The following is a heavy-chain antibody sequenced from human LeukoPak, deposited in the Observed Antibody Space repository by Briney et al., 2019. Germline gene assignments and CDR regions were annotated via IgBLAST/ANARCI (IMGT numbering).Heavy chain of an antibody. CDR2: IYYSGST. CDR1: GGSISSYY. V-gene: IGHV4-59*01. CDR3: ARDPFIAVAGTGRNNWFDP. D-gene: IGHD6-19*01. Sequence: SETLSLTCTVSGGSISSYYWNWIRQPPGKGLEWIGYIYYSGSTNYNPSLKSRVTISVDTSKNQFSLKLSSVAAADTAVYYCARDPFIAVAGTGRNNWFDPWGQGTLVTVSS. J-gene: IGHJ5*02.